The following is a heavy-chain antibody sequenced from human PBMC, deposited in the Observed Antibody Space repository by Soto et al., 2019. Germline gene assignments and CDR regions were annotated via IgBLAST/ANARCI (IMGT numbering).Heavy chain of an antibody. CDR2: INPNSGDT. CDR1: GYTFTGYY. Sequence: SVTVSCKASGYTFTGYYVHWVRQAPGQGLEWMGWINPNSGDTYLAQRFQGRVTMNRDTSIGTAYMELRGLTSDDTAEYYCAKGGAIVAAGTRVYLYNAMDVWGQGTTVTVSS. CDR3: AKGGAIVAAGTRVYLYNAMDV. D-gene: IGHD1-26*01. V-gene: IGHV1-2*02. J-gene: IGHJ6*02.